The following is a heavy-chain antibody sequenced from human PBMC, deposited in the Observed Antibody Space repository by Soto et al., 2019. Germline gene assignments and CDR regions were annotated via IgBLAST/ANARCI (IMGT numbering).Heavy chain of an antibody. CDR3: ATLQRAYYYGSGTDGMDV. D-gene: IGHD3-10*01. CDR2: IDPSDSYT. V-gene: IGHV5-10-1*01. CDR1: GYSFTSYW. Sequence: LGESLKISCKGSGYSFTSYWISWVRQMPGKGLEWMGRIDPSDSYTNYSPSFQGHVTISADKSISTAYLQWSSLKASDTAMYYCATLQRAYYYGSGTDGMDVWGQGTTVTVSS. J-gene: IGHJ6*02.